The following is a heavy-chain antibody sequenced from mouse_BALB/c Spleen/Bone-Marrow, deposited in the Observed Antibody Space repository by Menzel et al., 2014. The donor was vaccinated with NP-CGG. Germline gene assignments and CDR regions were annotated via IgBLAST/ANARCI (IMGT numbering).Heavy chain of an antibody. D-gene: IGHD2-1*01. CDR2: IWSGGTT. V-gene: IGHV2-4*02. CDR3: ARSGNHDYFDY. J-gene: IGHJ2*01. Sequence: QVQLKESGPGLVQPSQSLSITCTVSGFSLIKFGIHWVRQPPGKGLEWLGVIWSGGTTDYNAVLKSRLSISKDKSKSQVFLKMNSQQADDTAVYYCARSGNHDYFDYWGQGTTLTVSS. CDR1: GFSLIKFG.